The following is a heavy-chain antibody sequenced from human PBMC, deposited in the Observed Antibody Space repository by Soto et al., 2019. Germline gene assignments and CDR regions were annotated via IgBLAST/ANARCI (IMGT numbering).Heavy chain of an antibody. V-gene: IGHV3-74*01. CDR3: ARGVRGHYGKDV. J-gene: IGHJ6*02. Sequence: VQLVESGGGLVQPGGSLRLSCAASGFTFNNYWIHWVRQAPGKGPMWVSRINGDGTTTNYADSVKGRFAISRDNAKNTVYVQMNSLRAEDTALYYCARGVRGHYGKDVWGQGTTVTVSS. D-gene: IGHD3-10*01. CDR1: GFTFNNYW. CDR2: INGDGTTT.